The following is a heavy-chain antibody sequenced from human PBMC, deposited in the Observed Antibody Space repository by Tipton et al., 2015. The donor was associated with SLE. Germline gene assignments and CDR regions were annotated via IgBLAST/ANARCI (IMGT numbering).Heavy chain of an antibody. J-gene: IGHJ4*02. D-gene: IGHD3-22*01. CDR2: IYYSGST. V-gene: IGHV4-59*01. Sequence: TLSLTCTVSGGSISSYYWSWIRQPPGKGLEWIGYIYYSGSTNYNPSLKSRVTISVDTSKNQFSLKLSSVTAADTAVYYCARDNYYDSSGALFGYWGQGTLVTVSS. CDR3: ARDNYYDSSGALFGY. CDR1: GGSISSYY.